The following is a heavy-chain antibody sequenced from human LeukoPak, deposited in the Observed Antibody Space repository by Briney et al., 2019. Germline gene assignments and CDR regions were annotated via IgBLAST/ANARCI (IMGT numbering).Heavy chain of an antibody. J-gene: IGHJ4*02. CDR3: AKENNWNDGRFNYFDY. V-gene: IGHV3-23*01. Sequence: GGSLRLSCAVSGFTFRSYAMSWVRQAPGKGLEWVSTISGSGISTYYADSVKDRFTISRDNSKNTLYLQMNSLRAEDTAIYYCAKENNWNDGRFNYFDYWGQGTLVTVSS. D-gene: IGHD1-1*01. CDR1: GFTFRSYA. CDR2: ISGSGIST.